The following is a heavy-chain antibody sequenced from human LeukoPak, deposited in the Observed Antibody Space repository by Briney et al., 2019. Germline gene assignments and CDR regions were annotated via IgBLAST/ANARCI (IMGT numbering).Heavy chain of an antibody. CDR2: IYYSGRT. CDR1: GGSISSGSYY. Sequence: SETLCLTCTVSGGSISSGSYYWGWIRQPPGKDLEWIGNIYYSGRTYYNPSLKSRVTISVDTSKNQFSLKLSSVTAADTAVYYCARAGYCSSTSCLNWFDPWGQGTLVTVSS. CDR3: ARAGYCSSTSCLNWFDP. J-gene: IGHJ5*02. D-gene: IGHD2-2*01. V-gene: IGHV4-39*01.